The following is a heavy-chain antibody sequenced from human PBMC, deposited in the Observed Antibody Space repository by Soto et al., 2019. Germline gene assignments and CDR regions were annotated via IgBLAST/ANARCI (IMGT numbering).Heavy chain of an antibody. CDR2: IYYSGST. CDR3: ARVGPSTYYDFWSGYSPDYYFDY. V-gene: IGHV4-31*03. Sequence: SETLSLTCTVSGGSISSGGYYWSWIRQHPGKGLEWIGYIYYSGSTYYNPSLKSRVTISVDTSKNQFSLKLSSVTAADTAVYYCARVGPSTYYDFWSGYSPDYYFDYWGQGTLVTVSS. J-gene: IGHJ4*02. CDR1: GGSISSGGYY. D-gene: IGHD3-3*01.